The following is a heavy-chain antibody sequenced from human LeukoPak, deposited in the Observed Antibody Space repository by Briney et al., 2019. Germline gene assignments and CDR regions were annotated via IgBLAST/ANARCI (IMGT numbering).Heavy chain of an antibody. D-gene: IGHD3-22*01. CDR2: ISYDGSNK. CDR1: GFIFSSYG. V-gene: IGHV3-30*18. J-gene: IGHJ4*02. CDR3: AKDTLYYDSSGENDY. Sequence: SGGSLRLSCAASGFIFSSYGMHWVRQAPGKGLEWVAAISYDGSNKYYVDSVKGRFTVSRDNSKNILYLQMNSLRAEDTAVYYCAKDTLYYDSSGENDYWGQGTLVTVSS.